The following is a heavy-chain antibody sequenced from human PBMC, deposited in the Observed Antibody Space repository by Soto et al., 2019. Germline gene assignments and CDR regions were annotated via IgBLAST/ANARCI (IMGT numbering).Heavy chain of an antibody. J-gene: IGHJ4*02. CDR1: GGTFSSYA. CDR3: AREGAGDRYGYYHLDY. V-gene: IGHV1-69*06. CDR2: IIPIFGTA. D-gene: IGHD5-18*01. Sequence: QVQLVQSGAEVKKPGSSVKVSCKASGGTFSSYAISWVRQAPGQGLEWRGGIIPIFGTANYAQKFQGRVPITEDKSTSTAYMELSSLKSEDTTVYYYAREGAGDRYGYYHLDYWGQATLVTVSS.